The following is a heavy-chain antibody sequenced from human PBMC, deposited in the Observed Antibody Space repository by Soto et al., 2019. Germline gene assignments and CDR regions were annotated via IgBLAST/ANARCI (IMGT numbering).Heavy chain of an antibody. CDR1: GFTFSSYA. V-gene: IGHV3-23*01. Sequence: EVQLLESGGGLVQPGGSLRLSCAASGFTFSSYAMSWVRQAPGKGLEWVSSISGRGGSTYYADSGKGRFTISRDNSKNTLYLQMNSLRAEDTAVYYCAKGSPSAVAGTRRGYWGQGTLVTVSS. CDR2: ISGRGGST. CDR3: AKGSPSAVAGTRRGY. J-gene: IGHJ4*02. D-gene: IGHD6-19*01.